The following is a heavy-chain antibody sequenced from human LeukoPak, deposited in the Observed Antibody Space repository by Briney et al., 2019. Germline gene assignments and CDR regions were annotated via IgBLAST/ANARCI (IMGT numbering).Heavy chain of an antibody. J-gene: IGHJ6*03. CDR2: ISSSGSTI. CDR3: ARVWDCGGDCPYYYMDV. D-gene: IGHD2-21*01. CDR1: GFTFSDYY. Sequence: GGSLRLSCAVSGFTFSDYYMSWIRQAPGKGLEWVSYISSSGSTIYYADSVKGRFTISRDNAKNSLYLQMNSLRAEDTAVYYCARVWDCGGDCPYYYMDVWGKGTTVTVSS. V-gene: IGHV3-11*04.